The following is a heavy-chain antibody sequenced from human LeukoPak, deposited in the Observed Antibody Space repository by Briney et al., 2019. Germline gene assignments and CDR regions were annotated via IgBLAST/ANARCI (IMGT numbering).Heavy chain of an antibody. CDR3: ARGRGLIGTSRFDP. CDR1: GYTFSNSG. V-gene: IGHV1-3*01. J-gene: IGHJ5*02. Sequence: ASVKVSCKTSGYTFSNSGLHWVRQAPGQSLEWMGWINAGNGNRKYSQKFQDRLTITRDTSASIVYMELNSLKSEDTAMYFCARGRGLIGTSRFDPWGQGTLVIVSS. D-gene: IGHD3-10*01. CDR2: INAGNGNR.